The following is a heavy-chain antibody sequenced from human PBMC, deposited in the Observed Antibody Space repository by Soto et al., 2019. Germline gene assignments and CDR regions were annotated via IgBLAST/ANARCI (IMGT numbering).Heavy chain of an antibody. V-gene: IGHV3-7*03. J-gene: IGHJ6*02. CDR2: VKPDGSAT. Sequence: PGGSLRLSCAASGFTFHYYWMTWVRQAPGKGLEWVANVKPDGSATFYADSLKGRFTVSRDNANNSVSLQMHSLRADDTAVYYCARDRERVTVNGGIALGAMQVWGQGTMVAVSS. D-gene: IGHD3-22*01. CDR1: GFTFHYYW. CDR3: ARDRERVTVNGGIALGAMQV.